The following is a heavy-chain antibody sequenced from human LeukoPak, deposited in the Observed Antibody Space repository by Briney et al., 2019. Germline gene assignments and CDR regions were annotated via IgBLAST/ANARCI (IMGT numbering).Heavy chain of an antibody. CDR3: ARAPIWPYAFDI. D-gene: IGHD3-3*01. Sequence: SETLSLTCTVSGGSIHNYYWSWVRQPPGKGLEWIGYVYYSGSTNYNPSLKSRVTISVDTSKNQFSLKLSSVTAADTAVYYCARAPIWPYAFDIWGQGTMVTVSS. V-gene: IGHV4-59*08. CDR2: VYYSGST. J-gene: IGHJ3*02. CDR1: GGSIHNYY.